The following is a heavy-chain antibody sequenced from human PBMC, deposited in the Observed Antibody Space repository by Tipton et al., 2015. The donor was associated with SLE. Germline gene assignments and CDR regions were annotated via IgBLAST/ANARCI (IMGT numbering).Heavy chain of an antibody. CDR2: IHYSGTT. Sequence: TLSLTCTVSGDSISGHYRSWIRQPPGKGLEWIGYIHYSGTTNYNPSLKSRVTMSVDTSKNQFSLNLRSVTAADTAMYYCARPRERDYNDAFDIWGQGTMVIVSS. J-gene: IGHJ3*02. CDR1: GDSISGHY. V-gene: IGHV4-59*11. D-gene: IGHD4-11*01. CDR3: ARPRERDYNDAFDI.